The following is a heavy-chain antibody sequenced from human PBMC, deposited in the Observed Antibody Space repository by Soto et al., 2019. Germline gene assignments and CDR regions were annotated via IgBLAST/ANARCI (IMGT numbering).Heavy chain of an antibody. V-gene: IGHV3-9*01. D-gene: IGHD6-19*01. Sequence: EVQLVESGGGLVQPGRSLRHSCEASGFSFDKSGMHWVREIPGKGLEWVSGISYNSVVINYVDSVKGRFTIFRDNAKNSLYLQMNSLRPEDTALYYCTKRVSGFEIWGQGTMVTVSS. CDR1: GFSFDKSG. CDR3: TKRVSGFEI. CDR2: ISYNSVVI. J-gene: IGHJ3*02.